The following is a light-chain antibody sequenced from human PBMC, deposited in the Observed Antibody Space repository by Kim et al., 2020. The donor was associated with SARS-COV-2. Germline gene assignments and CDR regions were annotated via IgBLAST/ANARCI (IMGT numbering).Light chain of an antibody. CDR1: QSIRRY. J-gene: IGKJ1*01. CDR2: AAS. V-gene: IGKV1-39*01. Sequence: DIQMTQSPSSLSASVGDRVTITCRASQSIRRYLNWYRQKPGKDPDLLIYAASSLQSGVPSRFSGSGSGTEFTLTISSLQPEDFATYYCQQTYTTPPWTFGQGTKVDIK. CDR3: QQTYTTPPWT.